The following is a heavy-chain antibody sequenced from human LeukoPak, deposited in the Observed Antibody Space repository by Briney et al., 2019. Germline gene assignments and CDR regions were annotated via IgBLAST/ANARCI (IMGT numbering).Heavy chain of an antibody. Sequence: PGGSLRLSCAASGFMFSSNWMSWVRQAPGKGLVWVSRIKSDGSSTSYADSVKGRFTISRDNAKNTLYLQMNSLRVEDTAVYYCARDGIAAAFDYWGQGTLVTVSS. CDR1: GFMFSSNW. D-gene: IGHD6-13*01. CDR3: ARDGIAAAFDY. CDR2: IKSDGSST. J-gene: IGHJ4*02. V-gene: IGHV3-74*01.